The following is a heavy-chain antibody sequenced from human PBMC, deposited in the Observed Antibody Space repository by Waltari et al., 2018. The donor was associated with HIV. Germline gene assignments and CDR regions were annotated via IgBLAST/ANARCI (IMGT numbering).Heavy chain of an antibody. CDR1: GFTFSSYA. Sequence: EVQLLESGGGLVQPGGSLRLSCAASGFTFSSYAMSWVRQAPGKGVEGVSFISGSGGSTYYADSGKGRFTISRDKSKNTLYLQMNSLRAEDTAVYYCAKDNRDPLGTLWYWGQGTLVTVSS. J-gene: IGHJ4*02. D-gene: IGHD2-21*01. CDR3: AKDNRDPLGTLWY. CDR2: ISGSGGST. V-gene: IGHV3-23*01.